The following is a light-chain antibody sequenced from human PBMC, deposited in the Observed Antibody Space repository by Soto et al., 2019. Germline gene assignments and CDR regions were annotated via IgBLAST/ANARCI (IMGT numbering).Light chain of an antibody. Sequence: QSVLTQPPSASGSPGQSVTISCPGTSSDVGGYNYVSWYQHHPGKAPKLMIYEVIKRPSGVPDRFSGSKSGNTACLTVSGLQAEDEADYYCSSYADSNNFDVVFGEGTKLTVL. V-gene: IGLV2-8*01. CDR1: SSDVGGYNY. CDR3: SSYADSNNFDVV. CDR2: EVI. J-gene: IGLJ2*01.